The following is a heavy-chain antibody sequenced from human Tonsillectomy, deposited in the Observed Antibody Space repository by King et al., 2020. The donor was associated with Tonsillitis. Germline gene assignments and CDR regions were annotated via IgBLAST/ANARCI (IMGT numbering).Heavy chain of an antibody. Sequence: VQLVESGGGLVQPGGSLRLSCAASGFTFSSYAMSWVRQAPGKGLEWVSAISGSGGSTYYADSVKGRFTISRDNSKNTLYLQMNSLRAEDTAVYYCAKDRLVWFGEFGPYFDYWGQGTLVTVSS. J-gene: IGHJ4*02. CDR1: GFTFSSYA. V-gene: IGHV3-23*04. D-gene: IGHD3-10*01. CDR3: AKDRLVWFGEFGPYFDY. CDR2: ISGSGGST.